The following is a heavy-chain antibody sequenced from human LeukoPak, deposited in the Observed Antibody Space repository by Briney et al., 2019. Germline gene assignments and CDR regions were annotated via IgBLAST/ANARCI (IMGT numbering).Heavy chain of an antibody. CDR2: ISPNSGGT. V-gene: IGHV1-2*02. CDR3: AIQPWGSGNNWYFDL. D-gene: IGHD7-27*01. J-gene: IGHJ2*01. Sequence: ASVKVSCKASGYTFTDYHMHWVRQAPGQGLEWMGWISPNSGGTDYAQKFKGRVTMTRDTSISTTYVELSSLTSDDTAVYYCAIQPWGSGNNWYFDLWGRGTLVTVSS. CDR1: GYTFTDYH.